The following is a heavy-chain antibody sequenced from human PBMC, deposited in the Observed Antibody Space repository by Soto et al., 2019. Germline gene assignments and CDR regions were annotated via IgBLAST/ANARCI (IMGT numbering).Heavy chain of an antibody. D-gene: IGHD2-8*01. CDR2: IYPSETI. J-gene: IGHJ4*02. Sequence: SETLSLTCAVSGGSITTRGFSWNWIRQSPGKGLEWIGCIYPSETIFYNPSLNSRVTISLDMSTNQFSLRLNSVTAADTAVYYCATYGAFAKYYFDYWGRGALVTVSS. CDR1: GGSITTRGFS. V-gene: IGHV4-30-2*06. CDR3: ATYGAFAKYYFDY.